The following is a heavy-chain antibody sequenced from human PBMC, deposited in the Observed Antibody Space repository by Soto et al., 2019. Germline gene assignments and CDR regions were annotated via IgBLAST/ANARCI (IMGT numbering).Heavy chain of an antibody. CDR1: GGSISSGDYY. D-gene: IGHD3-10*01. J-gene: IGHJ4*02. Sequence: QVQLQESGPGLVKPSQTLSLTCTVSGGSISSGDYYWSWIRQPPGKGLEWIGYIYYSGSTYYNPSLKXRXTXSXXTSTNPFSLKLSSVPAADTAVYYCARAQGSGFLVSWGQGTLVTVSS. V-gene: IGHV4-30-4*01. CDR3: ARAQGSGFLVS. CDR2: IYYSGST.